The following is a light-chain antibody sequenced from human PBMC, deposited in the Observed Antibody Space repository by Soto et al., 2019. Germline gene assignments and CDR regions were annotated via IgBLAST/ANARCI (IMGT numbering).Light chain of an antibody. CDR1: QDISNY. CDR2: DAS. V-gene: IGKV1-33*01. Sequence: DIQMTQSPSSLSASVGDRVTITCQASQDISNYLSWYQQKPGKAPKLLIYDASNLETGVPSRFSGSGSGTHFTFTISSLQPEDIATYYCQQYANLPYTFGQGTKLEIK. CDR3: QQYANLPYT. J-gene: IGKJ2*01.